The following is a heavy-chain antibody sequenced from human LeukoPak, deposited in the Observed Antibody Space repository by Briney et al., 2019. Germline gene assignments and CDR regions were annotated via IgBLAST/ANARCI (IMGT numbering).Heavy chain of an antibody. V-gene: IGHV1-69*01. CDR3: ARPVAGTEAFDI. J-gene: IGHJ3*02. CDR2: IIPIFGTA. D-gene: IGHD6-19*01. Sequence: SVKVSCKASGGTFSSYAISWVRQAPGRGLEWMGGIIPIFGTANYAQKFQGRVTITADESTSTAYMELSSLRSEDTAVYYCARPVAGTEAFDIWGQGTMVTVSS. CDR1: GGTFSSYA.